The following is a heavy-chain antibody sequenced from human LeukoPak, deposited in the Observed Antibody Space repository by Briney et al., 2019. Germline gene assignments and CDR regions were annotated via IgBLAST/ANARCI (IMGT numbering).Heavy chain of an antibody. CDR1: GGTFSSYA. D-gene: IGHD2-21*02. V-gene: IGHV1-69*05. J-gene: IGHJ3*02. CDR3: ARESVAYCGGDCYAFDI. Sequence: GASVKVSCXASGGTFSSYAISWARQAPGQGLEWMGGIIPIFGTANYAQKFQGRVTITTDESTSTAYMELSSLRSEDTAVYYCARESVAYCGGDCYAFDIWGQGTMVTVSS. CDR2: IIPIFGTA.